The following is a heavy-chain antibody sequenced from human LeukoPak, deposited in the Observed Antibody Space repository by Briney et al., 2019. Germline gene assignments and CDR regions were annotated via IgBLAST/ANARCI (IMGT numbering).Heavy chain of an antibody. CDR2: IRYDGSNK. D-gene: IGHD3-10*01. CDR1: GFTFSSYG. Sequence: GGSLRLSCAASGFTFSSYGMHWVRQAPGKGLEWVAFIRYDGSNKYYADSVKGRFTISRDNSKNTLYLQMNSLRAEDTALYYCAKPRGVRGVIWDDAFDIWGQGTMVTVSS. V-gene: IGHV3-30*02. J-gene: IGHJ3*02. CDR3: AKPRGVRGVIWDDAFDI.